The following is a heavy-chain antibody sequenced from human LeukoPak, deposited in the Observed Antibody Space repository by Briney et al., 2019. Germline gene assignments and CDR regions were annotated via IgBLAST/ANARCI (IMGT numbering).Heavy chain of an antibody. J-gene: IGHJ4*02. D-gene: IGHD3-9*01. CDR1: GGSISSYY. CDR2: IYYSGST. CDR3: AKGRKDFDTNLGPFDS. Sequence: SETLSLTCTVSGGSISSYYWSWIRQPPGKGLEWIGYIYYSGSTNYNPSLKSRVTISVDTSKNQFSLKLSSVTAADTAVYYCAKGRKDFDTNLGPFDSWGQGTLVTVSS. V-gene: IGHV4-59*01.